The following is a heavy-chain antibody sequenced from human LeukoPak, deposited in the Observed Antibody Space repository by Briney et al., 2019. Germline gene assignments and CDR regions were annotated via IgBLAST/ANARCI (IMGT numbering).Heavy chain of an antibody. V-gene: IGHV4-39*07. CDR2: IYYRGST. Sequence: SETLSLTCTVSGGSISSTSYYWGWIRQPPGKGLEWIGSIYYRGSTYYNPSLKSRVTISVDTSKNQFSLKLTSVTAADTAVYYCARVGVYDSSRRQFDYWGQGTLVTVSS. CDR3: ARVGVYDSSRRQFDY. CDR1: GGSISSTSYY. J-gene: IGHJ4*02. D-gene: IGHD3-22*01.